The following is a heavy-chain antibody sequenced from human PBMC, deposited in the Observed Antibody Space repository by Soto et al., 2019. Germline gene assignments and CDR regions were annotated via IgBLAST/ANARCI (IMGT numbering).Heavy chain of an antibody. CDR2: ISTDGSIT. CDR1: GLIFSNYK. J-gene: IGHJ4*02. V-gene: IGHV3-74*01. Sequence: EVQLVESGGGLVQPGGSLRLSCAAYGLIFSNYKMHWVRQAPGKGLVWVSRISTDGSITDYADSVKGRFTVSRDNAKNTLYLQMNSLRVDDTAVYYCARDTNGLHYWGQGTLVTVSS. D-gene: IGHD2-8*01. CDR3: ARDTNGLHY.